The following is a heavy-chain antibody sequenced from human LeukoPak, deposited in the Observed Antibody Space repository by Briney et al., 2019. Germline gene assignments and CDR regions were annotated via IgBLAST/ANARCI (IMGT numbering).Heavy chain of an antibody. CDR2: INSDGTST. D-gene: IGHD3-22*01. CDR1: GFTFSSYW. CDR3: ARGGLDYYDSSGSLYAFDI. J-gene: IGHJ3*02. Sequence: PGGSLRLSCAASGFTFSSYWMHWVRQAPGKGLVWVSRINSDGTSTTYAYSVKGRFTISRDNAKNTLYLQMNSLRAEDTAVFYCARGGLDYYDSSGSLYAFDIWGQGTLVTVSS. V-gene: IGHV3-74*01.